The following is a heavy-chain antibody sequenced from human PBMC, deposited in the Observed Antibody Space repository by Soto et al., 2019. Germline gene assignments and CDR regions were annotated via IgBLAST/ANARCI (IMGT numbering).Heavy chain of an antibody. CDR1: GFTFSSYA. V-gene: IGHV3-64*01. CDR3: ARVNSSSFGLDY. CDR2: ISSNGGST. J-gene: IGHJ4*02. Sequence: GGSLRLSCAASGFTFSSYAMHWVRQAPGKGLEYVSAISSNGGSTYYANSVKGRFTISRDNSKNTLYLQMGSLRAEDMAVYYCARVNSSSFGLDYWGQGTLVTVSS. D-gene: IGHD6-13*01.